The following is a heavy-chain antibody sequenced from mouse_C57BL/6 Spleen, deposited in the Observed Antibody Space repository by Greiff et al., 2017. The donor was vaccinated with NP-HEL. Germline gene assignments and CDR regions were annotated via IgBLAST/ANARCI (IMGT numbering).Heavy chain of an antibody. CDR2: IYPGDGDT. CDR3: ARKGSSTGYFDV. V-gene: IGHV1-82*01. D-gene: IGHD1-1*01. CDR1: GYAFTSSW. J-gene: IGHJ1*03. Sequence: QVQLQQSGPELVKPGASVKISCKASGYAFTSSWMNWVKQRPGKGLEWIGRIYPGDGDTNYNGKFKGKATLTADKSSSTAYMQLSSLTSEDSAVYFCARKGSSTGYFDVWGTGTTVTVSS.